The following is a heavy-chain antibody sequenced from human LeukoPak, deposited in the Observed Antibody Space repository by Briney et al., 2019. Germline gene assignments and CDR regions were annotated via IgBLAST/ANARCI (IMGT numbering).Heavy chain of an antibody. CDR1: GFTVSTNY. V-gene: IGHV3-53*01. CDR2: ISSGGNT. J-gene: IGHJ4*02. CDR3: ARDRPFDY. Sequence: GGSLRLSCAASGFTVSTNYMSWVRQAPGKGLEWVSVISSGGNTYYADSVKGRFTISRDNFKNTLSLQMNSLRAEDTAVYYCARDRPFDYWGQGTLVTVSS.